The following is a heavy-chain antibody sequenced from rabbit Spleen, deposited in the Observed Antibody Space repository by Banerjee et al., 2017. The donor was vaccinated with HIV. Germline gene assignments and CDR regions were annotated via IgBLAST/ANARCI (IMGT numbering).Heavy chain of an antibody. CDR2: INIVTGKS. D-gene: IGHD1-1*01. V-gene: IGHV1S40*01. J-gene: IGHJ4*01. CDR1: GVSFSFSSY. CDR3: ARDLVAVIGWNFNL. Sequence: QSLEESGGDLVKPGASLTLTCTASGVSFSFSSYMCWVRQAPGKGLEWIACINIVTGKSVYASWAKGRFTMSRTSSTTVTLQMTSLTAADTATYFCARDLVAVIGWNFNLWGQGTLVTVS.